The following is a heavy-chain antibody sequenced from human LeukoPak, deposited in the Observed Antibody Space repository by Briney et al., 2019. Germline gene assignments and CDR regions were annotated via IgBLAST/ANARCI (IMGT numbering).Heavy chain of an antibody. CDR3: ARTGRLSGYLDY. J-gene: IGHJ4*02. CDR1: GFTFSSYS. D-gene: IGHD3-22*01. CDR2: ISSSSSYI. Sequence: GGSLRLSCAASGFTFSSYSMNWVRQAPGKGLEWVSSISSSSSYIYYADSVKGRFTISRDNAKNSLYLQMNSLRAEDTAVYYCARTGRLSGYLDYWGQGTLVTVSS. V-gene: IGHV3-21*01.